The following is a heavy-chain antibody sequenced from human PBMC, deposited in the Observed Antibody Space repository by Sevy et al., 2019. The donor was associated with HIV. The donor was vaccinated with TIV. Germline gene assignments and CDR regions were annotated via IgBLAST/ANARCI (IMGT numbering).Heavy chain of an antibody. CDR2: IKSEFDGGAI. D-gene: IGHD5-12*01. CDR1: GFTFSSAW. CDR3: ITDPAYRGYDEEVINYYFYGMDV. V-gene: IGHV3-15*01. J-gene: IGHJ6*02. Sequence: GGSLRLSCTASGFTFSSAWMSWVRQAPGKGLEWVGRIKSEFDGGAIDYAAPVKGRFTIPREDSKNTVYLQMNSLKTEETAVYYCITDPAYRGYDEEVINYYFYGMDVWGQGTTVTVSS.